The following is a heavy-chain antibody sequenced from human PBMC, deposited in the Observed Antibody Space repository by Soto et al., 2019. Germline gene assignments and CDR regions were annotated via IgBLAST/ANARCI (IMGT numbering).Heavy chain of an antibody. CDR1: GGTFSSYI. V-gene: IGHV1-69*08. Sequence: QVQLVQSGAEVKKPGSSVKVSCKASGGTFSSYIISWVRQAPGQGLEWMGRIITILGVPNYAREFQGRVTITADESTSTAYMELSSLRPEDTAVYYWAREIVLPAGLDDWGQGTLVTVSS. J-gene: IGHJ4*02. D-gene: IGHD2-2*01. CDR3: AREIVLPAGLDD. CDR2: IITILGVP.